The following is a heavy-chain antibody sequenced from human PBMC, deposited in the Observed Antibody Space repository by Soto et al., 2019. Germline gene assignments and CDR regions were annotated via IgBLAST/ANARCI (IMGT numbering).Heavy chain of an antibody. D-gene: IGHD1-26*01. J-gene: IGHJ4*02. CDR1: GGSISSYY. CDR3: ARQGSYSLRD. CDR2: IYYSGST. Sequence: QVQLQESGPGLVKPSETLSLTCTVSGGSISSYYWSWIRQPPGKGLEWIGYIYYSGSTNYSPSLKSRVTISVDTSTNQVSLKLSSVTAADTAVYYWARQGSYSLRDWGQGTLVTVSS. V-gene: IGHV4-59*08.